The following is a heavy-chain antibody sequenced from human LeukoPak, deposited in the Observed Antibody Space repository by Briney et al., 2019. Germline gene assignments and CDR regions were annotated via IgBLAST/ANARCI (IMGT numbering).Heavy chain of an antibody. CDR1: GFTFSSYA. V-gene: IGHV3-23*01. Sequence: GGSLRLSCAASGFTFSSYAMSWVRQAPGKGLEWVSAISGSGGSTYYADSVKGRFTISRDNSKKTLYLQMNSLRAEDTAVYYCAKDQPGRSGYRGGFGFDPLGQGTLVTVSS. D-gene: IGHD3-3*01. CDR3: AKDQPGRSGYRGGFGFDP. J-gene: IGHJ5*02. CDR2: ISGSGGST.